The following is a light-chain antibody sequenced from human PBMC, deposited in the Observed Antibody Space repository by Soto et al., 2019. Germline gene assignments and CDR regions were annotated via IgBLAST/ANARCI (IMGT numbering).Light chain of an antibody. CDR2: GNT. CDR1: SSNIGAGYD. Sequence: QSVLTQPPSVSGAPGQRVTISCTGSSSNIGAGYDVHWYQQLPGTAPKLLIYGNTNRPSGVPDRFSGSRSGTSASLAITGLQAEDEGDYYCQSYDSSLSGSSVFGAGTKVTV. J-gene: IGLJ1*01. CDR3: QSYDSSLSGSSV. V-gene: IGLV1-40*01.